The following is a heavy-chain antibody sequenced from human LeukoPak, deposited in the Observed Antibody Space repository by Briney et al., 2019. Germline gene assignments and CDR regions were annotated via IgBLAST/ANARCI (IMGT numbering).Heavy chain of an antibody. D-gene: IGHD3-16*01. J-gene: IGHJ4*02. CDR3: ARDLIRDFDY. CDR1: GFTFSSYA. CDR2: ISYDGSNK. Sequence: GGSLRLSCAASGFTFSSYAMHWVRQAPGRGLEWVAVISYDGSNKYYADSVKGRFTISRDNSKTTLYPQMNRLRAEDTAVYYCARDLIRDFDYSGPRNPVTASP. V-gene: IGHV3-30-3*01.